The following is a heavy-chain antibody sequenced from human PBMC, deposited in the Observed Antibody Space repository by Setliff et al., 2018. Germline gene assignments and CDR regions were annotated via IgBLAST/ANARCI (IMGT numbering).Heavy chain of an antibody. J-gene: IGHJ4*02. CDR2: IWDDGNTT. D-gene: IGHD6-19*01. Sequence: VGSLRLSCAASGFTFSTYRMHWVRQAPGKGLEWVAVIWDDGNTTYYADSVKGRFTVSRDNSKNTLYLQMNSLRVEDTAVYYCVTDPPFSGWSFDSWGQGTLVTVSS. CDR1: GFTFSTYR. V-gene: IGHV3-33*08. CDR3: VTDPPFSGWSFDS.